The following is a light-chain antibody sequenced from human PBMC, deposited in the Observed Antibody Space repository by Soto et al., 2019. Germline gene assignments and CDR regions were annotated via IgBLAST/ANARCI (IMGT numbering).Light chain of an antibody. CDR3: QQYNSYWT. CDR1: QSVNNW. CDR2: DAS. Sequence: PMTQYPNTLSASVGERVAIACRASQSVNNWLAWYQRKPGKAPKLLIHDASTLESGIPSRFSGSGSGTEFTLTISSLQPDDFATYYCQQYNSYWTFCQGAKV. V-gene: IGKV1-5*01. J-gene: IGKJ1*01.